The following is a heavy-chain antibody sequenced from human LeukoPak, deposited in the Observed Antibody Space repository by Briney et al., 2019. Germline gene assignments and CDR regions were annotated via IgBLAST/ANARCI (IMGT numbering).Heavy chain of an antibody. J-gene: IGHJ4*02. V-gene: IGHV3-74*01. CDR2: INSDGSSR. D-gene: IGHD6-13*01. Sequence: PARGSLRLSCAASGFTFSNYWMHWVRHAPGKGLVWVSRINSDGSSRNYADSVKGRFTISRDNAKNTLYLQMNSLRAEDTAVYYCASASSHRIAAGGDYWGQGTLVTVSS. CDR1: GFTFSNYW. CDR3: ASASSHRIAAGGDY.